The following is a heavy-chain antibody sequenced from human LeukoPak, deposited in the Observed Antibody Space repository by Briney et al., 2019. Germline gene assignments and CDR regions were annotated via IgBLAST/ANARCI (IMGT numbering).Heavy chain of an antibody. J-gene: IGHJ4*02. CDR3: ARTYPDCDY. V-gene: IGHV4-38-2*02. CDR1: GYSISSGYY. Sequence: ASETLSLTCTVSGYSISSGYYWGWIRQPPGKGLEWIGSIYHSGSTYYNPSLKSRVTISVDTSKNQFSLKLSSVTAADTAVYYCARTYPDCDYWGQGTLVTVSS. CDR2: IYHSGST. D-gene: IGHD2-21*02.